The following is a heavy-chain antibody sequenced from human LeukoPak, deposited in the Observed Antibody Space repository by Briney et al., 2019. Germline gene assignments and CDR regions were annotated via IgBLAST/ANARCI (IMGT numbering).Heavy chain of an antibody. J-gene: IGHJ4*02. Sequence: GGSLRLSCAASGFTVSSNYMSWVRQAPGKGLEWVTVIYSGGSTYYADSVKGRFTISRDNSKNTLYLQMNSLRAEDTAVYYCARDIVCGGDCYFDYWGQGTLVTVSS. CDR1: GFTVSSNY. CDR2: IYSGGST. D-gene: IGHD2-21*02. CDR3: ARDIVCGGDCYFDY. V-gene: IGHV3-53*01.